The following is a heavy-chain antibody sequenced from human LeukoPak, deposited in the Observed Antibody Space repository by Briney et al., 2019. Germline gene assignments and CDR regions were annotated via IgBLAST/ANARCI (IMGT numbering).Heavy chain of an antibody. D-gene: IGHD3-22*01. J-gene: IGHJ4*02. CDR2: ISGSGGST. Sequence: GGSLRLSCAASGFTFSSYAMSWVRQAPGKGLEWVSAISGSGGSTYYADSVKGRFTISRDNSKNTLYLQMNSLRAEDTAVYYCAKERRITMIVVVIPDFGYWGQGTLVTVSS. CDR3: AKERRITMIVVVIPDFGY. V-gene: IGHV3-23*01. CDR1: GFTFSSYA.